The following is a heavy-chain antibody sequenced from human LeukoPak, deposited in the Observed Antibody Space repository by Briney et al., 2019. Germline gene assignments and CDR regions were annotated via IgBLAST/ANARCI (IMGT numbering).Heavy chain of an antibody. CDR3: ARRLPARSALLGYCSSTSCYRGAFDI. V-gene: IGHV4-59*05. CDR2: IYYSQST. CDR1: GGSISSYY. Sequence: SGTLSLTCTLSGGSISSYYWSWIRQPAGKGLEWLGRIYYSQSTYYNPSLKSRVTISVDTSKDQFSLKVSSVSVADTAVYYCARRLPARSALLGYCSSTSCYRGAFDIWGQGTMVTVSS. J-gene: IGHJ3*02. D-gene: IGHD2-2*01.